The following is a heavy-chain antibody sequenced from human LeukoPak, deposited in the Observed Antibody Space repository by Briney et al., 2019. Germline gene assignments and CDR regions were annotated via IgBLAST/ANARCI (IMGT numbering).Heavy chain of an antibody. V-gene: IGHV4-39*07. J-gene: IGHJ4*02. CDR2: LYHTGTT. Sequence: SETLSLTCTVSGGSISSSSYYWGWIRQPPGKGLEWIGILYHTGTTYYNPSLKGRVTISVDTSKNQFSLKLSSVAAADTAVYYCARGAYSYVGFFDYWGQGTLVTVSS. CDR1: GGSISSSSYY. D-gene: IGHD5-18*01. CDR3: ARGAYSYVGFFDY.